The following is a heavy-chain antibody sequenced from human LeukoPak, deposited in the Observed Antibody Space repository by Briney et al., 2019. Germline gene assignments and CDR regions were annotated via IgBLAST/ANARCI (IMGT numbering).Heavy chain of an antibody. Sequence: GGSLRLSCAASGFTFSNAWMSWVRQAPGKGLEWDGRIKSKTDGGTTDHAAPVKGRFTISRDDSKNTLYLQMNSLKTEDTAVYYCTTAPYYDFWSGYNPGYYYYGMDVWGQGTTVTVSS. CDR2: IKSKTDGGTT. V-gene: IGHV3-15*01. J-gene: IGHJ6*02. D-gene: IGHD3-3*01. CDR1: GFTFSNAW. CDR3: TTAPYYDFWSGYNPGYYYYGMDV.